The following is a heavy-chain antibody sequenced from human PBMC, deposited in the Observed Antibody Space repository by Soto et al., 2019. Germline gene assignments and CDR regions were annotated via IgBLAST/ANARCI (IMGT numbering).Heavy chain of an antibody. CDR2: IIPIFGTA. CDR1: GGTFSSYA. Sequence: SVKVSCKASGGTFSSYAISWVRQAPGQGLEWMGGIIPIFGTANYAQKFQGRVTITADESTSTAYMELSSLRSDDTAVYYCARGQGITTFGVYSMYYYVVDVWGQGTTVTVSS. D-gene: IGHD3-3*01. J-gene: IGHJ6*02. V-gene: IGHV1-69*13. CDR3: ARGQGITTFGVYSMYYYVVDV.